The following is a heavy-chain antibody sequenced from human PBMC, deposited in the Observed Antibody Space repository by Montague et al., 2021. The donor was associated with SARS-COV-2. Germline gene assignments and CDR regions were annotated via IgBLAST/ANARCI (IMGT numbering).Heavy chain of an antibody. CDR2: IDWDDDK. CDR3: ARTYYGGRPFDY. J-gene: IGHJ4*02. Sequence: PALVKPTQTLTLTCTFSVFSLSTSGMCVSWIRQPPGKALEWLARIDWDDDKYYSASLKTRLTISKDTSKNQVVLTMTNMDPVDTATYYCARTYYGGRPFDYWGQGTLVTVSS. D-gene: IGHD4-23*01. CDR1: VFSLSTSGMC. V-gene: IGHV2-70*11.